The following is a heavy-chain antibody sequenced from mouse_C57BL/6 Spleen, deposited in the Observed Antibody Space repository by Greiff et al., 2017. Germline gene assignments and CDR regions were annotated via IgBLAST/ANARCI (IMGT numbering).Heavy chain of an antibody. CDR3: ARDSAWFAY. Sequence: DVQLQESGPGLVKPSQSLSLTCSVTGYSITSGYYWDWIRQFPGNKLEWMGYISYDGSNNYNPSLKNRNSITRDTSKNQFFLKLNSVTTEDTATYYCARDSAWFAYWGQGTLVTVSA. CDR1: GYSITSGYY. V-gene: IGHV3-6*01. D-gene: IGHD3-1*01. J-gene: IGHJ3*01. CDR2: ISYDGSN.